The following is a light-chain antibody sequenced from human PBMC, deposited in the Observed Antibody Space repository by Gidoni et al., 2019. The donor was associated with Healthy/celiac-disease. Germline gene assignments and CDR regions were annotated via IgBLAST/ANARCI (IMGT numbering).Light chain of an antibody. CDR2: GAS. CDR1: QSVSSSY. CDR3: QQYGSSPYT. Sequence: EIVLTQSPGTLSLSPGESATLSCRASQSVSSSYLAWYQQKPGQAPRLLIYGASSRATGIPDRFSGSGSGTDFTLTISRLEPEDFAVYYCQQYGSSPYTFGQXTKLEIK. J-gene: IGKJ2*01. V-gene: IGKV3-20*01.